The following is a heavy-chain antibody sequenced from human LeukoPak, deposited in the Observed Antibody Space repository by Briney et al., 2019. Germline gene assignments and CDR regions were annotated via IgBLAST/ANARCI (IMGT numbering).Heavy chain of an antibody. J-gene: IGHJ4*02. D-gene: IGHD3-16*02. CDR1: GGTFSSYA. CDR2: IIPIFGTA. Sequence: SVKVSCKASGGTFSSYAISWVRQAPGQGLEWMGGIIPIFGTANYAQKFQGRVTITADKSTSTAYMELSSLRSEDTAVYYCARDPPNYDYVWGSYRSSYYFDYWGQGTLVTVSS. CDR3: ARDPPNYDYVWGSYRSSYYFDY. V-gene: IGHV1-69*06.